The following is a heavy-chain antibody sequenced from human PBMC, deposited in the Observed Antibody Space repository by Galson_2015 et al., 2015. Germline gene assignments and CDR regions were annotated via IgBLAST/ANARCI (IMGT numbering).Heavy chain of an antibody. Sequence: SLRLSCAASGFTFSNYWMAWVRQAPGKGLEWVANVKQDGSEKHYVDSVKGRFVISSDNAKNSVYLQMNSLRAEDTAIYYCASQTWTGYFDYWGQGILVTVSS. CDR1: GFTFSNYW. V-gene: IGHV3-7*03. CDR3: ASQTWTGYFDY. D-gene: IGHD3-10*01. J-gene: IGHJ4*02. CDR2: VKQDGSEK.